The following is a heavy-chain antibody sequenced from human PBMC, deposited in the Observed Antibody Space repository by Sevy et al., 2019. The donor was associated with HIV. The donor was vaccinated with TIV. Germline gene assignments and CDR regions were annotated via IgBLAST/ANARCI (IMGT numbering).Heavy chain of an antibody. CDR3: ANSRGRYDGSSWLYYHYVMDV. D-gene: IGHD6-13*01. Sequence: GGSLRLSCAASGFTFRRHGMHWARQAPGKGLEWVALISEDGSEKEYADSVKGRLTISRDNSKDTGYLQMKGLRLEDTAVYFCANSRGRYDGSSWLYYHYVMDVWGEGTAVTVSS. J-gene: IGHJ6*01. V-gene: IGHV3-30*18. CDR1: GFTFRRHG. CDR2: ISEDGSEK.